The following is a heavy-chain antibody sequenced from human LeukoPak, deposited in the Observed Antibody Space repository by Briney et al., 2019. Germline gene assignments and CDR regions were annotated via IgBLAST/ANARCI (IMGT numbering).Heavy chain of an antibody. CDR1: GFTFSSYA. CDR3: AKNCAHTAMVDY. CDR2: ISASGGST. Sequence: GGSLRLSCAASGFTFSSYAMNWVRQAPGEGLEWVSAISASGGSTYYADSVKGRFTISRDNSKSTLYLQMNSLRAEDTAVYYCAKNCAHTAMVDYWGQGTLVTVSS. D-gene: IGHD5-18*01. V-gene: IGHV3-23*01. J-gene: IGHJ4*02.